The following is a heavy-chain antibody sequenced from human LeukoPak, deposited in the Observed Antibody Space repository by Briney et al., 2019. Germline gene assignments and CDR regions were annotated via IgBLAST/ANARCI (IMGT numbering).Heavy chain of an antibody. V-gene: IGHV1-69*04. CDR3: ARDGGYCSSTSCYEGYYYYYGMDV. CDR1: GGTFSSYA. J-gene: IGHJ6*02. D-gene: IGHD2-2*01. CDR2: IIPILGIA. Sequence: GASVKVSCKASGGTFSSYAISWGRQAPGQGLEWRGRIIPILGIANYAKKFQGRVTITADKSTSTAYMELSSLRSEDTAVYYCARDGGYCSSTSCYEGYYYYYGMDVWGQGTTVTVSS.